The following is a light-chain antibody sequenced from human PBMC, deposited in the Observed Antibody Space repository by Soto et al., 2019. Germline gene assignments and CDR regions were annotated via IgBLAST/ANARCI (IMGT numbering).Light chain of an antibody. CDR2: GAS. CDR3: QQYNNWPPL. V-gene: IGKV3-15*01. Sequence: EIVMTQSPATLSVSPGERATLSCRASQSVSSNLAWYQQKPGQAPRLLIYGASTRATDIPARFSGSGSGTEFTLTISSLLSEDLAVYYCQQYNNWPPLFGQGTKLEIK. J-gene: IGKJ2*01. CDR1: QSVSSN.